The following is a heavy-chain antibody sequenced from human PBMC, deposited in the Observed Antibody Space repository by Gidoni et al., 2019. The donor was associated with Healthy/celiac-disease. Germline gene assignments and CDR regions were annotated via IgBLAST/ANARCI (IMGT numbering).Heavy chain of an antibody. CDR3: ARAVSYDILTGYFDY. V-gene: IGHV4-34*01. J-gene: IGHJ4*02. D-gene: IGHD3-9*01. Sequence: QVQLQQWGAGLLKPSETLSLTCAVYGGSFSGYYWSWIRQPPGKGLEWIGEINHSGSTNYNPSLKSRVTISVDTSKNQFSLKLSSVTAADTAVYYCARAVSYDILTGYFDYWGQGTLVTVSS. CDR2: INHSGST. CDR1: GGSFSGYY.